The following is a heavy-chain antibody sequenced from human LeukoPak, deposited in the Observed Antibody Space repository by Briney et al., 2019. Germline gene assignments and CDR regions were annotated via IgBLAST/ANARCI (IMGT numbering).Heavy chain of an antibody. D-gene: IGHD6-19*01. Sequence: SETLSLTCTVSGGSISSYYWSWIRQPPGKGLEWIGYIYDSGSTNYNPSLKSRVTISVDTSKNQFSLNLRSVTAADTAVYYCARDRSGGYNWFDPWGQGTLVTVSS. CDR3: ARDRSGGYNWFDP. CDR2: IYDSGST. CDR1: GGSISSYY. J-gene: IGHJ5*02. V-gene: IGHV4-59*01.